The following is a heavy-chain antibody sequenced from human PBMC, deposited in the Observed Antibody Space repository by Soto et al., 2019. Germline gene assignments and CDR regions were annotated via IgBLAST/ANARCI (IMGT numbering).Heavy chain of an antibody. CDR3: ARMVLVRIGVVISPQSYYYYGMDV. Sequence: SETLSLTCTVSGGSISSYYWSWIRQPPGKGLEWIGYIYYSGSTNYNPSLKSRVTISVDTSKNQFSLKLSSVTAADTAVYHCARMVLVRIGVVISPQSYYYYGMDVWGQGTTVTVSS. D-gene: IGHD3-3*01. CDR2: IYYSGST. V-gene: IGHV4-59*01. CDR1: GGSISSYY. J-gene: IGHJ6*02.